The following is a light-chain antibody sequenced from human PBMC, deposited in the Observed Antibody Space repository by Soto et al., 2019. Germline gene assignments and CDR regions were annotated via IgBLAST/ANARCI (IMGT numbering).Light chain of an antibody. CDR3: QQLNTYPFT. J-gene: IGKJ5*01. V-gene: IGKV1-9*01. CDR2: AAS. Sequence: DIQLTQSPSFLSASVGDRVSITCRASQDLSSHLAWYQQRPGKAPKLLIYAASTLQGGVPSRFSGSGSGTEFTLTITSLQPEDFATYYCQQLNTYPFTFGQGTRLEI. CDR1: QDLSSH.